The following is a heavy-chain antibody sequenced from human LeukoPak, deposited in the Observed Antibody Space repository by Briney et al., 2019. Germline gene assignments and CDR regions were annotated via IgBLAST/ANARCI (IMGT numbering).Heavy chain of an antibody. CDR3: ARGLGSSSGYSLDY. CDR1: GGSFSGYY. J-gene: IGHJ4*02. Sequence: PSETLSLTCAVYGGSFSGYYWSWIRQPPGKGLEWIGEINHSGSTNYNPPLKSRVTISVDTSKNQFSLKRSSVTAADTAVYYCARGLGSSSGYSLDYWGQGTLVTVSS. D-gene: IGHD3-22*01. CDR2: INHSGST. V-gene: IGHV4-34*01.